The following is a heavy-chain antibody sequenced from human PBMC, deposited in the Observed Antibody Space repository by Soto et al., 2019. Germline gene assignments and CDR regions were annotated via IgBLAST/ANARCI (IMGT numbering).Heavy chain of an antibody. D-gene: IGHD6-19*01. CDR1: GYTFTSYG. CDR3: ARVGQWLVRGGNWFDP. V-gene: IGHV1-18*04. CDR2: ISAYNGNT. J-gene: IGHJ5*02. Sequence: ASVKVSCKASGYTFTSYGISWVRQAPGQGLEWMGWISAYNGNTNYAQKLQGRVTMTTDTSTSTAYMELRSLRSDDTAVYYCARVGQWLVRGGNWFDPSGQVTLVTVSS.